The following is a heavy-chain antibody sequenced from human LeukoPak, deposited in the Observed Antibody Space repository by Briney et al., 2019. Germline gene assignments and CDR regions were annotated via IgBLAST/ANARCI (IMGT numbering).Heavy chain of an antibody. CDR2: IWYDGSNK. J-gene: IGHJ6*02. CDR1: GFTSSSYG. V-gene: IGHV3-33*01. CDR3: ARDLGDGYYGMDV. D-gene: IGHD2-21*01. Sequence: PGGSLRLSGAASGFTSSSYGMHWVRQAPGKGLEWVAVIWYDGSNKYYADSVKGRFTISRDNSKNTLYLQMNSLRAEDTAVYYCARDLGDGYYGMDVWGQGTTVTVSS.